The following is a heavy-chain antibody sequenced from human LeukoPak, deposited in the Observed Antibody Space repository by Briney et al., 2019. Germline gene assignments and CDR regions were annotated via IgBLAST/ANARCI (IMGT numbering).Heavy chain of an antibody. CDR3: ARGVTMVRGVLYYHYYYMDV. J-gene: IGHJ6*03. D-gene: IGHD3-10*01. CDR2: MNPNSGNT. V-gene: IGHV1-8*01. Sequence: ASVKVSCKASGYTFTSYDINWVRQATGQGLEWMGWMNPNSGNTGYAQKFQGRVTMTRNTSISTAYMELSSLRSEDTAVYYCARGVTMVRGVLYYHYYYMDVWGKGTTVTVSS. CDR1: GYTFTSYD.